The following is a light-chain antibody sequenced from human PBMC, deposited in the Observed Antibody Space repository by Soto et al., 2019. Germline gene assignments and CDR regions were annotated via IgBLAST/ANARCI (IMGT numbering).Light chain of an antibody. CDR1: QSVSSY. CDR3: QQSSNWPLT. Sequence: EIVLTQSPATLSLSPGEGATLSCRASQSVSSYLAWYHQKPGQAPRLLIYDASNRATGIPARFSGSGSGTDFTPTISSLEPEDFAVYYCQQSSNWPLTFGGGTKVEIK. V-gene: IGKV3-11*01. J-gene: IGKJ4*01. CDR2: DAS.